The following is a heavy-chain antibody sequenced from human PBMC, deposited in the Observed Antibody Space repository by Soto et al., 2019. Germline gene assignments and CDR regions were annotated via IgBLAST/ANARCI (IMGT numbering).Heavy chain of an antibody. V-gene: IGHV4-59*01. CDR3: ARGIYDSSGYHLDY. D-gene: IGHD3-22*01. Sequence: SETLSLTCTVAGGSISSYYWSWIRQPPGKGLEWIGYIYYSGSTNYNPSLKSRVTISVDTSKNQFSLKLSSVTAADTAVYYCARGIYDSSGYHLDYWGQGTLVTVAS. CDR1: GGSISSYY. J-gene: IGHJ4*02. CDR2: IYYSGST.